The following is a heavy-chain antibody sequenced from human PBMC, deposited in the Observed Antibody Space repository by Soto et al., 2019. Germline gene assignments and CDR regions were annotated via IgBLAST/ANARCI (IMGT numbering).Heavy chain of an antibody. J-gene: IGHJ5*02. D-gene: IGHD3-22*01. CDR1: GGSITPDY. V-gene: IGHV4-59*08. CDR3: ARLVGYYQDLDT. Sequence: PSETLSLTCSISGGSITPDYWSWIRQAPGKGLEWIGYIYFAGTTSHNPSLKSRVTMSVDTSENQFSLNLTSVTAADTAVYYCARLVGYYQDLDTWGQGIPVTVSS. CDR2: IYFAGTT.